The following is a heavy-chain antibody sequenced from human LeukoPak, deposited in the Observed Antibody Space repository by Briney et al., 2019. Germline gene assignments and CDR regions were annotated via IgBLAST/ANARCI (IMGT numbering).Heavy chain of an antibody. V-gene: IGHV4-59*01. D-gene: IGHD4-17*01. CDR2: IYYSGST. J-gene: IGHJ3*02. CDR1: GGSISSYY. Sequence: SETLSLTCIVSGGSISSYYWSWIRQPPGKGLEWIGYIYYSGSTNYNPSLKSRVTISVDTSKNQFSLKLSSVTAADTAVYYCARRYGVRAFDIWGQGTMVTVSS. CDR3: ARRYGVRAFDI.